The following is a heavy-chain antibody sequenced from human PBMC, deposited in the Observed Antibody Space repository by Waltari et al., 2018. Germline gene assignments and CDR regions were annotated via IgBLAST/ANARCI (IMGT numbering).Heavy chain of an antibody. J-gene: IGHJ4*02. CDR2: IYKDGTP. CDR3: ARLGGAL. V-gene: IGHV3-53*01. Sequence: VQLVDSGGALIQPGGSLRLSSAAAGFNVSEEFMTWVRQAPGKGVEWVSMIYKDGTPKYADSVKGRFTISRDTSENTVHLEMNSLRAEDTAVYYCARLGGALWGQGTPVTVSS. CDR1: GFNVSEEF. D-gene: IGHD2-21*01.